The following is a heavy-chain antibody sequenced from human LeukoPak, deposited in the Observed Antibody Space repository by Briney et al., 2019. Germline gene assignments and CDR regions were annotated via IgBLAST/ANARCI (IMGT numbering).Heavy chain of an antibody. Sequence: ASVTVSFKASGYSFTDYAITWVRQAPGQGLEWMGWLSTYNGDTHHAHKVQGRVTMTRDTSTSTAYMELGTLRSEDTAVYYCARGNGLENWFDPWGQGTLVTVSS. CDR1: GYSFTDYA. V-gene: IGHV1-18*01. CDR3: ARGNGLENWFDP. CDR2: LSTYNGDT. D-gene: IGHD1-1*01. J-gene: IGHJ5*02.